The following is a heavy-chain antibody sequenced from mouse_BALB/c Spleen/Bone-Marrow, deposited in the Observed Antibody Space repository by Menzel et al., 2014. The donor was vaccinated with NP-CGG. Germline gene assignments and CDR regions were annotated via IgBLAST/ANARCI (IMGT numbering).Heavy chain of an antibody. CDR2: ISSGGSYT. J-gene: IGHJ4*01. CDR1: GFTLSSYA. V-gene: IGHV5-9-4*01. Sequence: EVKLVESGGGLVKPGGSLKLSCAASGFTLSSYAMSWVRQSPEKRLEWVAEISSGGSYTYYPDTVTGRFTISRDNAKNTLYLEMSSLRSEDTAMYYCARDYYGSSYAMDYWGQGTSVTVSS. CDR3: ARDYYGSSYAMDY. D-gene: IGHD1-1*01.